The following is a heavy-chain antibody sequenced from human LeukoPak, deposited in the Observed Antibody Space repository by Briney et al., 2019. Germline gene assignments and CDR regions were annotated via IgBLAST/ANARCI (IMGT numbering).Heavy chain of an antibody. V-gene: IGHV4-34*01. Sequence: PSETLSLTCAVYGGSFSGYYWSWIRQPPGKGLEWISEIHPSGSIHYNPSLESRINISPDTSKNQFSLRMSSVTTADTAVYFCARGADRYKVAYWGPGTLVTVSS. CDR1: GGSFSGYY. D-gene: IGHD3-16*02. J-gene: IGHJ4*02. CDR3: ARGADRYKVAY. CDR2: IHPSGSI.